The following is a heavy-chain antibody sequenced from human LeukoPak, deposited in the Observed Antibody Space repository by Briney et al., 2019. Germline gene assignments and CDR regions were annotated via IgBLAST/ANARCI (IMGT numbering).Heavy chain of an antibody. CDR3: ATRSSSPGYFQH. J-gene: IGHJ1*01. D-gene: IGHD6-6*01. V-gene: IGHV3-21*01. CDR2: ITSSSKYI. CDR1: GITFSSYG. Sequence: PGGSLRLSCAASGITFSSYGMNWVRQAPGKGLEWVSSITSSSKYIYYADSVKGRFTISRDNAKNSLYLQMNSLRAEDTAAYYCATRSSSPGYFQHWGQGTLVSVSS.